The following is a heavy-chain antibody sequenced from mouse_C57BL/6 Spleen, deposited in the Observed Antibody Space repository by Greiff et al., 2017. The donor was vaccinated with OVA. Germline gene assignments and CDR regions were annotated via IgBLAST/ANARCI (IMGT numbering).Heavy chain of an antibody. CDR3: ARSVLRYAMDY. Sequence: QVQLQQSGPELVKPGASVQISCKASGYAFSSSWMNWVKQRPGKGLEWIGRIYPGDGDTTYNGHVKGKATLTADKSASTAYMQLSSLTSEDAAVDYCARSVLRYAMDYWGQGTSVTVSS. D-gene: IGHD1-2*01. V-gene: IGHV1-82*01. J-gene: IGHJ4*01. CDR2: IYPGDGDT. CDR1: GYAFSSSW.